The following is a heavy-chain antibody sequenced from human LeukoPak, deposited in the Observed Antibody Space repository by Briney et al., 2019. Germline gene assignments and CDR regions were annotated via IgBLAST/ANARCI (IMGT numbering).Heavy chain of an antibody. V-gene: IGHV3-48*03. CDR1: GFTFSDYE. J-gene: IGHJ4*02. Sequence: PGGSLRLSCAASGFTFSDYEINWVRQAPGKGLEWVSCISTSGSTTYYADSVKGRFTISRDNAENSLFLQMNTLTVEDTAAYYCARGAMHVFDYWGQGTPVTVSS. CDR2: ISTSGSTT. D-gene: IGHD2-2*01. CDR3: ARGAMHVFDY.